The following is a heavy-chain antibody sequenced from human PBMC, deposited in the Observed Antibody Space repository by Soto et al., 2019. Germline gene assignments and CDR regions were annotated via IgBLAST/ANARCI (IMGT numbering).Heavy chain of an antibody. CDR3: ARAISGYVT. D-gene: IGHD5-12*01. J-gene: IGHJ4*02. CDR1: GINYNTYA. V-gene: IGHV1-3*01. Sequence: VQLVQSGAEMKKPGASVKLSCKTSGINYNTYAIHWVRQAPGQGLEWMGWINAGNGDTRYSQNFQGRVTLTRDTSASTVYMDLDSMKSEDTCVYECARAISGYVTWGQGTLVTV. CDR2: INAGNGDT.